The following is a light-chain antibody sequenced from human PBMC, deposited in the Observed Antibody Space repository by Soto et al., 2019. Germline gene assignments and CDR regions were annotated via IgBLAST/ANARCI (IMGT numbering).Light chain of an antibody. CDR3: QQYNNWPRT. Sequence: EIVMTQSPATLSASPGERATLSCRASQSVRSNLAWYQQTPGQAPRLLIYGASTRATGIPARFSGSGSGTEFTLTISSLQSGDFAVYYCQQYNNWPRTFGQGTKVDIK. V-gene: IGKV3-15*01. CDR2: GAS. CDR1: QSVRSN. J-gene: IGKJ1*01.